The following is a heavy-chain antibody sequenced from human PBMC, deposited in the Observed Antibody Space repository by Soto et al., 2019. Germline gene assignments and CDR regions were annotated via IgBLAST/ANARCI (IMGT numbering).Heavy chain of an antibody. D-gene: IGHD1-1*01. CDR3: TRGPRPTSTGTGAF. Sequence: GGSLRLSCAASGFTFSSYDMHWVRQATGKGLEWVSAIGTAGDTYYPGSVKGRFTISRENAKNSLYLQMNALRVEDTGVYYCTRGPRPTSTGTGAFWGQGTLVTVSS. V-gene: IGHV3-13*01. CDR2: IGTAGDT. J-gene: IGHJ4*02. CDR1: GFTFSSYD.